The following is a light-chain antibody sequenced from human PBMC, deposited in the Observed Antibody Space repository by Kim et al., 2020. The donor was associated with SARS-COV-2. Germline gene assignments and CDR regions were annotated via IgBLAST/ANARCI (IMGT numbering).Light chain of an antibody. V-gene: IGLV2-11*01. CDR1: NSDIGGHNY. J-gene: IGLJ2*01. CDR3: CSFAGSYILL. CDR2: GVY. Sequence: QSALTQPRSVSGSPGQSVTISCTGTNSDIGGHNYVSWYQHHPGKAPKLMIYGVYERPSGVPDRFSGSKSGNTASLTISGLQAEDEGDYWCCSFAGSYILLFGGGTPLTVL.